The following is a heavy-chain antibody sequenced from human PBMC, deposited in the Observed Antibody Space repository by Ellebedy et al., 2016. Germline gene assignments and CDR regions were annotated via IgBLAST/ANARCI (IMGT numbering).Heavy chain of an antibody. J-gene: IGHJ4*02. V-gene: IGHV3-23*01. CDR1: GFPFSIYA. CDR3: AKVDRDYSGNRGFYYFDS. D-gene: IGHD4-23*01. CDR2: MSVSGTAT. Sequence: GESLKISCAVSGFPFSIYAMSWVRQVPGKGLQWVAGMSVSGTATYYAESVKGRFTISRDNSKDTLYLQMRSLRAEDTAIYYCAKVDRDYSGNRGFYYFDSWGQGTLVTVSS.